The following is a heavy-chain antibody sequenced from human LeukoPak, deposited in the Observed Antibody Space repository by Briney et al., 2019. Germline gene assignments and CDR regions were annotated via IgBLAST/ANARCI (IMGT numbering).Heavy chain of an antibody. D-gene: IGHD6-13*01. J-gene: IGHJ5*02. CDR1: GYTFPDYT. V-gene: IGHV7-4-1*02. Sequence: ASVKVSCKASGYTFPDYTMNWVRQAPGQGLEWMGWINTNTGNPTYAQGFTGRFVFSLDTSVSTAYLQISGLKAEDTAVYYCARVIAAAADWFDPWGQGTLVTVSS. CDR2: INTNTGNP. CDR3: ARVIAAAADWFDP.